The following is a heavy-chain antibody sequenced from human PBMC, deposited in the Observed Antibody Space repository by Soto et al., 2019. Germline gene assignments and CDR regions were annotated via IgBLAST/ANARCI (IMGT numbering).Heavy chain of an antibody. J-gene: IGHJ4*02. CDR3: ARGPAYIDGWRTFDL. CDR2: TYYHGDT. CDR1: DDSFRGAEYY. D-gene: IGHD6-19*01. V-gene: IGHV4-61*08. Sequence: VLLQESGPGLLRPSETLSLTCTVSDDSFRGAEYYWSWIRQPLGKGPEWIGYTYYHGDTKYNPALRSRVTMSEDTSKNQFSLRLSSVTAADTAVYFCARGPAYIDGWRTFDLWGRGILVTVSS.